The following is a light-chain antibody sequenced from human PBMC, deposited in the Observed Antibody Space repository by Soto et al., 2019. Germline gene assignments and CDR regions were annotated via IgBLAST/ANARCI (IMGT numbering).Light chain of an antibody. CDR3: GTWDNSLSAGV. V-gene: IGLV1-51*01. J-gene: IGLJ2*01. Sequence: QSVLTQPPSVSAAPGQQVTISCSGSSSNIGNNYVSWYQQLPGTAPRLLIYDDTTRPSGIPDRFSGSKSGTSATLGITGLQTGDEADYYCGTWDNSLSAGVFGGGTKVTVL. CDR2: DDT. CDR1: SSNIGNNY.